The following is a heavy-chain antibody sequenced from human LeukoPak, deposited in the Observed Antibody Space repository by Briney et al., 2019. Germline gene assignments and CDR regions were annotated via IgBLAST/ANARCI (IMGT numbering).Heavy chain of an antibody. CDR2: ISSSSSYI. J-gene: IGHJ4*02. Sequence: PGGSLRLSCAASGFTFSSYSMNWVRQAPGEGLEWVSSISSSSSYIYYTDSVKGRFTISRDNAKNSLYLQMNSLRAEDTAVYYCARGGTRGYSYGSFDYWGQGTLVTISS. CDR1: GFTFSSYS. D-gene: IGHD5-18*01. V-gene: IGHV3-21*01. CDR3: ARGGTRGYSYGSFDY.